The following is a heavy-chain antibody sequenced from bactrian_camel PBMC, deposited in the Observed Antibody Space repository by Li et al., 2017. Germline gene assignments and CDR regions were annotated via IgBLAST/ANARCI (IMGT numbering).Heavy chain of an antibody. Sequence: QVQLVESGGGSVQAGGSLRLSCVASGSTAVINYMGWFRQAPGKERQGVAAIDKDDTTTYADSVKGRFTISQDNAKNTVYLQMNSLKPEDTAMYYCAAFINGICGPDLRTIPSFPIRGQGTQVTVS. CDR1: GSTAVINY. J-gene: IGHJ4*01. CDR2: IDKDDTT. CDR3: AAFINGICGPDLRTIPSFPI. D-gene: IGHD2*01. V-gene: IGHV3S53*01.